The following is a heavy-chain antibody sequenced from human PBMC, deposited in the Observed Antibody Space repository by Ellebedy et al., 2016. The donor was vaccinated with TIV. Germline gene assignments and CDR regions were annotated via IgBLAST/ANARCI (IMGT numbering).Heavy chain of an antibody. V-gene: IGHV3-7*01. CDR3: ARRASYGDYAVQVNPWFDP. CDR2: IRQEGDEI. Sequence: PGGSLRLSCAASGFNFRSYWMTWVRQAPGKGLEWVAKIRQEGDEIYYVESVKVRFTISRGNAKNSLFIQMNSLRVEDTAVYYCARRASYGDYAVQVNPWFDPWGQGTLVTVSS. CDR1: GFNFRSYW. D-gene: IGHD4-17*01. J-gene: IGHJ5*02.